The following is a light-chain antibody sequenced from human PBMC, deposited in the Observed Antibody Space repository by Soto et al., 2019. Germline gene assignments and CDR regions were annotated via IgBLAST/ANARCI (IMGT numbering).Light chain of an antibody. CDR2: GAS. V-gene: IGKV3-20*01. CDR3: QQYGSSPPVT. CDR1: QSVSSIY. Sequence: EIVLTQSPGTLSLSPGERATLSCRASQSVSSIYLAWYQQKPGQAPRLLIYGASSRATGIPDRFSGSGSGTDFTLTISRLEPEDCSVYYCQQYGSSPPVTFGQGTKVEIK. J-gene: IGKJ1*01.